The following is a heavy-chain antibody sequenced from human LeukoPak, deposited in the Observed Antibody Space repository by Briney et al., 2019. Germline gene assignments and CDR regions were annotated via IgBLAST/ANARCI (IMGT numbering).Heavy chain of an antibody. J-gene: IGHJ4*02. D-gene: IGHD6-13*01. V-gene: IGHV4-34*01. CDR3: ARGGGNSSWYVSYFDY. Sequence: SETLSLTCAVYGGSFSGYYWSWIRQPPGKGREWIGEINHSGSTNYNPSLKSRVTISVDTSKNQFSLKLSSVTAADTAVYYCARGGGNSSWYVSYFDYWGQGTLVTVSS. CDR1: GGSFSGYY. CDR2: INHSGST.